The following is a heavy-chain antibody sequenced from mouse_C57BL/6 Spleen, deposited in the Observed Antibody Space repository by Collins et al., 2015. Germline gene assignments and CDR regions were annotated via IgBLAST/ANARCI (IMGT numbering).Heavy chain of an antibody. V-gene: IGHV1-26*01. Sequence: EVQLQQSGPELVKPGASVKISCKASGYTFTDYYMNWVKQSHGKSLEWIGDINPNNGGTSYNQKFKGKATLTVDKSSSTAYMELRSLTSEDSAVYYCARLAFDCWGQGTTLTVSS. J-gene: IGHJ2*01. CDR3: ARLAFDC. CDR2: INPNNGGT. CDR1: GYTFTDYY.